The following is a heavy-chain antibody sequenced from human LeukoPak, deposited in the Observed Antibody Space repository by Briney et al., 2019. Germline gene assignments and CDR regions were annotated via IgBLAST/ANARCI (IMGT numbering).Heavy chain of an antibody. D-gene: IGHD6-19*01. CDR3: ARRITSSGWYRDDY. CDR1: GGSISSYY. CDR2: IFYSGGT. V-gene: IGHV4-59*08. J-gene: IGHJ4*02. Sequence: SETLSLTCTVSGGSISSYYWSWVRQPPGKGLEWIGYIFYSGGTSYNPSLKSRVTISVDTSKNQFSLKLSSVTAADTAVYYCARRITSSGWYRDDYWGQGTLVTVSS.